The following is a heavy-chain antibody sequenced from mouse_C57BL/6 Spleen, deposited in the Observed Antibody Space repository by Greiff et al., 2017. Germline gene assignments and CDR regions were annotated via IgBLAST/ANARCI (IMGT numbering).Heavy chain of an antibody. V-gene: IGHV1-52*01. D-gene: IGHD2-2*01. CDR3: ARGGYGIDARAY. Sequence: VQLQQPGAELVRPGSSVKLSCKASGYTFTSYWMHWVKQRPIQGLEWIGNIDPSDSETHYNQKFKDKATLTVDKSSSTAYMQLSSLTSEDSAVYYCARGGYGIDARAYWGQGTTLTVSS. CDR1: GYTFTSYW. CDR2: IDPSDSET. J-gene: IGHJ2*01.